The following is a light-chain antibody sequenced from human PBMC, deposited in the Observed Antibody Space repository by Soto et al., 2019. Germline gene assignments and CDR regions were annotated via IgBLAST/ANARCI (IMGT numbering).Light chain of an antibody. Sequence: QSALTQPASVSGSPGQSITISCTGTSSDVGGYNSVSWYQQHPGKAPKLMIYEVSNRPSGVSNRFSGSKSGNTASLTISGLQADDEAAYYCSSYTTSSTLLYVFGTGTKLTVL. CDR1: SSDVGGYNS. CDR3: SSYTTSSTLLYV. CDR2: EVS. V-gene: IGLV2-14*01. J-gene: IGLJ1*01.